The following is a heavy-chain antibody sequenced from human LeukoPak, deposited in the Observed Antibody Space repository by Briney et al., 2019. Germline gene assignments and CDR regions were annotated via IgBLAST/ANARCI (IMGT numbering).Heavy chain of an antibody. CDR3: AYSGSYYPDNWFDP. J-gene: IGHJ5*02. Sequence: ASVKVSCKAPGGTFSSYAISWVRQAPGQGLEWMGGIIPIFGTANYAQKFQGRVTITADESTSTAYMELSSLRSEDTAVYYCAYSGSYYPDNWFDPWGQGTLVTVSS. D-gene: IGHD3-10*01. V-gene: IGHV1-69*13. CDR1: GGTFSSYA. CDR2: IIPIFGTA.